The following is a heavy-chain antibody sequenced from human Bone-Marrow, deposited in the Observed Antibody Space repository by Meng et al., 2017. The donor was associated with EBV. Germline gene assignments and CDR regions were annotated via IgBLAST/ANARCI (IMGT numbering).Heavy chain of an antibody. CDR2: LIPMSDAP. CDR3: ASESGRGFTPDY. Sequence: QVQLVQPGAEVKKPGSSVKVSCKTSGGTFRSDAVTWVRQAPGQGLEWMGGLIPMSDAPHCAQKFQGRVTITADESTSTHYMDLSGLRSEDTAVYYCASESGRGFTPDYWGQGTLVTVSS. CDR1: GGTFRSDA. V-gene: IGHV1-69*01. D-gene: IGHD3-10*01. J-gene: IGHJ4*02.